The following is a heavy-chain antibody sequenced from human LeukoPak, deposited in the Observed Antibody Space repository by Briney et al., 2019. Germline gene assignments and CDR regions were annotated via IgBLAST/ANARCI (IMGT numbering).Heavy chain of an antibody. D-gene: IGHD2/OR15-2a*01. J-gene: IGHJ6*02. CDR2: IYYSGST. V-gene: IGHV4-59*01. CDR3: ARESLSGNYYGMDV. CDR1: GGSISSYH. Sequence: PLETLSLTCAVSGGSISSYHWSWIRQPPGKGLEWLGYIYYSGSTNYNPSLKSRVTISIDTSKNQFSLKLSSVTAADTAVYYYARESLSGNYYGMDVWGQGTTVTVSS.